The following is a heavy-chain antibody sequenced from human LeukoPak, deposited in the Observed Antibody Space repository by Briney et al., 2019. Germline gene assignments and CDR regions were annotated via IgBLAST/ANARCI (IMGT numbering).Heavy chain of an antibody. J-gene: IGHJ4*02. CDR2: IYYSGST. CDR3: ARARTILKPFDY. CDR1: GGSISSYY. D-gene: IGHD3-9*01. V-gene: IGHV4-59*01. Sequence: PSETLSLTCTVSGGSISSYYWSWIRQPPGKGLEWIGYIYYSGSTNYNPSLKSRVTISVDTSKNQFSLKLSSVTAADTAVYYSARARTILKPFDYWGQGTLVTVSS.